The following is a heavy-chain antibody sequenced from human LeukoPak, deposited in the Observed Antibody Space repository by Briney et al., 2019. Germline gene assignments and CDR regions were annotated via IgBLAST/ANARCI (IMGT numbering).Heavy chain of an antibody. V-gene: IGHV1-24*01. CDR1: GYAFTGYY. CDR2: FDPEDGET. CDR3: ATLSGSYYFYYFDY. Sequence: ASVKVSCKASGYAFTGYYMHWVRQAPGKGLEWMGGFDPEDGETIYAQKFQGRVTMTEDTSTDTAYMELSSLRSEDTAVYYCATLSGSYYFYYFDYWGQGTLVTVSS. J-gene: IGHJ4*02. D-gene: IGHD1-26*01.